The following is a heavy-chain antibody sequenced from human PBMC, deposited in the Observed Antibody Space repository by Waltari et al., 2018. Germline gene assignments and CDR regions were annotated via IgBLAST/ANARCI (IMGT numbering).Heavy chain of an antibody. J-gene: IGHJ4*02. CDR2: IHYSGST. V-gene: IGHV4-59*01. CDR3: AREYSSFDY. Sequence: QVQLQESGPGLVKASETLSLTCTVPGGSISTYYWSWIRQPPGKGLEWIGYIHYSGSTSYNPSLKSRVTISVDTSKNQLSLKVSSVTAADTAVYYCAREYSSFDYWGQGTLVTVSS. D-gene: IGHD6-13*01. CDR1: GGSISTYY.